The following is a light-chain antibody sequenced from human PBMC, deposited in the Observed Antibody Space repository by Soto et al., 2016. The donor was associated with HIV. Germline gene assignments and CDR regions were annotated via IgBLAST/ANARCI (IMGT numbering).Light chain of an antibody. CDR2: EAS. Sequence: AIQLTQSPSSLSASAGDRVTITCRASQGISSALAWYQQKPGKSPKLLIYEASNLEGGVPSRFSGSGSGTDFTLTISSLQPEDCATYYCQQFEKYPLTFGGGTKVEIK. V-gene: IGKV1D-13*01. CDR1: QGISSA. CDR3: QQFEKYPLT. J-gene: IGKJ4*01.